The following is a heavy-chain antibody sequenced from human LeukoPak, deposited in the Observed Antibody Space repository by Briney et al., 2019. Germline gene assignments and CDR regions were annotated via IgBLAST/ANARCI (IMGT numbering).Heavy chain of an antibody. J-gene: IGHJ3*02. CDR1: GFTFSSYG. Sequence: GGSLRLSCAASGFTFSSYGMHWVRQAPGKGLEWVAVISYDGSNKYYAVSVKGRFTISRDNSKNTLYLQMNSLRAEDTAVYYCARDMRCSIWGQGTMVTVSS. CDR3: ARDMRCSI. V-gene: IGHV3-30*03. CDR2: ISYDGSNK. D-gene: IGHD2-2*01.